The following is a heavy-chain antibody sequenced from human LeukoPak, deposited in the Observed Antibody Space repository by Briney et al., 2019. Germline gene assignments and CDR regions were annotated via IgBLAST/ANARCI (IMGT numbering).Heavy chain of an antibody. CDR3: AQDSYGYSGSFDY. Sequence: SETLSLTCTVSGGSISSYYWGWIRQPPGKGLEWIGSIYYSGSTYYNPSLKSRVTISVDTPKNQFSLNLSSVTAADTAVYYCAQDSYGYSGSFDYWGQGTLVTVSS. J-gene: IGHJ4*02. CDR1: GGSISSYY. CDR2: IYYSGST. D-gene: IGHD5-18*01. V-gene: IGHV4-39*07.